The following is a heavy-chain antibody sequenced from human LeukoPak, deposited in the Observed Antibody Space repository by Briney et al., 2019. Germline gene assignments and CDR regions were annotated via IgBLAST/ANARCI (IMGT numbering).Heavy chain of an antibody. V-gene: IGHV3-23*01. D-gene: IGHD6-13*01. CDR3: AESIAAAGTSFDY. Sequence: GGSLRLSCAASGFTFSSYAMSWVRQAPGKGLEWVSAISGSGGSTYYADSVKGRFTISRDNSKNTLYLQMNSLRAEDTAVYHCAESIAAAGTSFDYWGQGTLVTVSS. CDR1: GFTFSSYA. J-gene: IGHJ4*02. CDR2: ISGSGGST.